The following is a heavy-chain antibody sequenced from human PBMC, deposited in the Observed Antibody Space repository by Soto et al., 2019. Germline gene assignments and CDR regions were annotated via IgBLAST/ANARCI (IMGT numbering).Heavy chain of an antibody. CDR2: IDTDGSTT. V-gene: IGHV3-74*01. CDR3: SRGGGFSGNYL. CDR1: GFSFSDYW. J-gene: IGHJ4*02. D-gene: IGHD1-26*01. Sequence: PGWSLRLACAASGFSFSDYWMHWVRQAPGKGLVWVSCIDTDGSTTTYADSVKGRFTISRDNVKNTLYLQMDSLRAEDTALYYCSRGGGFSGNYLGGQGTLVTVSS.